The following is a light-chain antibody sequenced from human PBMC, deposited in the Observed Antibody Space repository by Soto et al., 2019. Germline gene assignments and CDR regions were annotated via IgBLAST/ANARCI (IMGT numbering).Light chain of an antibody. J-gene: IGKJ1*01. V-gene: IGKV3-20*01. CDR1: QSVGSY. CDR3: QQYGSSPTT. CDR2: DAS. Sequence: ETVLTQSPVTLSLSPGERATLSCRASQSVGSYLAWYQQKPGQAPRLLIYDASSRAPGVPARFSGSGSGTDFTLTISRLEPVDSAVYYCQQYGSSPTTFGQGTKVDIK.